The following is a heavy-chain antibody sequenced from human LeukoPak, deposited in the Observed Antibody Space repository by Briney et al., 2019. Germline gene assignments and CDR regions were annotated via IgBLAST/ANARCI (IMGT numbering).Heavy chain of an antibody. CDR2: IYTSGRT. V-gene: IGHV4-4*07. J-gene: IGHJ5*02. Sequence: SETLSLTCTVSGGSISGYEWSWIRQPAGKGLEWIGRIYTSGRTSHSPSLKSRVTMSVDTSKNQFSLKLSSVTAADTAVYYCAKDHSDYANNWFDPWGQGTLVTVSS. CDR1: GGSISGYE. D-gene: IGHD4-11*01. CDR3: AKDHSDYANNWFDP.